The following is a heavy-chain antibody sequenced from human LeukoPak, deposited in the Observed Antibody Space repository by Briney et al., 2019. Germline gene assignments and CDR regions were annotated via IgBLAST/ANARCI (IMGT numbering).Heavy chain of an antibody. D-gene: IGHD3-16*01. Sequence: GGSLRLSCATSGFTFSSYSMNWVRQAPGKGLEWVSSISSSSSYIYYADSVKGRFTISRDNAKNSPYLQMNSLRAEDTAVYYCASAPTWPKLGDYWGQGTLVTVSS. CDR2: ISSSSSYI. V-gene: IGHV3-21*01. CDR3: ASAPTWPKLGDY. J-gene: IGHJ4*02. CDR1: GFTFSSYS.